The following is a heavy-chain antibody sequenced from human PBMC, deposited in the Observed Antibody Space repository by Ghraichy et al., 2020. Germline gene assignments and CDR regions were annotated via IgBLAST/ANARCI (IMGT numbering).Heavy chain of an antibody. CDR2: ITKDGSEK. CDR3: ARDLGGGWYFDY. CDR1: GFIFSGYW. J-gene: IGHJ4*02. Sequence: GGSLRLSCAASGFIFSGYWMSWVRQAPGKGLEWVANITKDGSEKYYVESVKGRCTISRDHATNSLSLHMNRLRADDTAVYYCARDLGGGWYFDYWGPGTLVTVSS. V-gene: IGHV3-7*01. D-gene: IGHD6-19*01.